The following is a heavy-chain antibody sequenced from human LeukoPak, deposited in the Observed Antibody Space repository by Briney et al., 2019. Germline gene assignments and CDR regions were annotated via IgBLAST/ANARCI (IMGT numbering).Heavy chain of an antibody. CDR3: ARTVSATPQVFDY. CDR1: GGSVSSDSHY. J-gene: IGHJ4*02. CDR2: IYYSGST. D-gene: IGHD6-25*01. V-gene: IGHV4-61*01. Sequence: PSETLSLTCTVSGGSVSSDSHYWRWIRQPPGKGLEWIGYIYYSGSTNYNPSLKSRVTISIDTSKNQFSLKLSSVTAADTAVYYCARTVSATPQVFDYWGQGTLVTVSS.